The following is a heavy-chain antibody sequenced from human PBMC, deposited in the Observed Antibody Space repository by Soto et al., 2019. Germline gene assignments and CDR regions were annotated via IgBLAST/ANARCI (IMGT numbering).Heavy chain of an antibody. V-gene: IGHV3-48*04. D-gene: IGHD6-13*01. CDR2: ITSSSSTI. CDR3: AKVSYQSWSIDY. CDR1: GFTFSSYA. Sequence: GGSLRLSCAASGFTFSSYAMHWVRQAPGKGLEWIAYITSSSSTIYYADSVKGRFTISRNDAKNSLYLQLDSLRAEDTAVYYCAKVSYQSWSIDYWGQGTLVTVSS. J-gene: IGHJ4*02.